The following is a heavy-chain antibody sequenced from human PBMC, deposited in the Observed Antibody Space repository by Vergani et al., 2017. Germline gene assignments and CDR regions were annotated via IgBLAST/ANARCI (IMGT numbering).Heavy chain of an antibody. D-gene: IGHD6-19*01. CDR2: IYYSGST. V-gene: IGHV4-39*01. Sequence: QLQLQESGPGRSRPSAPWALTVKFLGAPTRSMTYYGAGIRRPPGKGLVWIASIYYSGSTYYNPSLKGRVTISVDTSKTQFSLKLSSVTAADTAVYFCARHSXVEWLVKLGWIDPWGQGILVTVSS. J-gene: IGHJ5*02. CDR3: ARHSXVEWLVKLGWIDP. CDR1: GAPTRSMTYY.